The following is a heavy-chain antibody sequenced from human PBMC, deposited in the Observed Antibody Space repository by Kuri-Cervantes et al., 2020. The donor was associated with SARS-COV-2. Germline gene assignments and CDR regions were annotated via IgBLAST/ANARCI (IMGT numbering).Heavy chain of an antibody. Sequence: GESLKISCAASGLTFTNSWISWVRQAPGKGLEWVANINQDGSEKHSVGSVRGRFTISRDDAANSVDLLLNSLRVEDTAVYYCVSETFGVLDSWGQGSLVTVSS. CDR2: INQDGSEK. CDR1: GLTFTNSW. CDR3: VSETFGVLDS. D-gene: IGHD2-8*01. V-gene: IGHV3-7*01. J-gene: IGHJ4*02.